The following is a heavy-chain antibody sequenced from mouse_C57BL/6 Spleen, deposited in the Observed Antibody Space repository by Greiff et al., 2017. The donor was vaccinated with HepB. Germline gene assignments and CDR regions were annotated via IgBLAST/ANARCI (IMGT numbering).Heavy chain of an antibody. D-gene: IGHD2-4*01. Sequence: QVQLQQSGPELVKPGASVKISCKASGYAFSSSWMNWVKQRPGKGLEWIGRIYPGDGDTNYNGKFKGKATLTADKSSSTAYMQLSSLTSEDSAVYFCARGKIYYDYDGAYFDYWGQGTTLTVSS. CDR3: ARGKIYYDYDGAYFDY. CDR2: IYPGDGDT. V-gene: IGHV1-82*01. J-gene: IGHJ2*01. CDR1: GYAFSSSW.